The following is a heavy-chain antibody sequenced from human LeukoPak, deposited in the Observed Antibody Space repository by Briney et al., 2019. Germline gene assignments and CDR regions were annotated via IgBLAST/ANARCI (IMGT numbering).Heavy chain of an antibody. CDR2: INHSGST. V-gene: IGHV4-34*01. J-gene: IGHJ6*03. CDR1: GGSFSGYY. CDR3: ARRGITGGGYYYYMDV. Sequence: SETLSLTCAVYGGSFSGYYWSWIRQPPGKGLEWIGEINHSGSTNYNPSPKSRVTISVDTSKNQFSLKLSSVTAADTAVYYCARRGITGGGYYYYMDVWGKGTTVTISS. D-gene: IGHD1-14*01.